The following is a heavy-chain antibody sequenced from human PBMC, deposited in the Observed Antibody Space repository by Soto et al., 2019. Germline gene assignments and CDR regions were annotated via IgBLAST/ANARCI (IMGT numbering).Heavy chain of an antibody. Sequence: QVQLVESGGGVVQPGRSLRLSCAASGFTFSSYGMHWVRQAPGKGLEWVAVIWYDGSNKYYADSVKGRFTISRDNSKNTLYLQMISLRAEDTAVYYCARGGLTDSFAYWGQGTLVTVSS. CDR2: IWYDGSNK. V-gene: IGHV3-33*01. J-gene: IGHJ4*02. CDR1: GFTFSSYG. CDR3: ARGGLTDSFAY. D-gene: IGHD2-21*02.